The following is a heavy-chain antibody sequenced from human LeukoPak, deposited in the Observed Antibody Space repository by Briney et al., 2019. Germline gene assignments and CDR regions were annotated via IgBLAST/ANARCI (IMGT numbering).Heavy chain of an antibody. CDR2: IWYDGSNK. Sequence: GGSLRLSCAASGFICNSYGMHWVRQAPGKGLEWVALIWYDGSNKYYTDSVKGRFTISRDNSKNTLYLEMNSLRAEDTAIYYCAREGPRGNSQFDYWGQGTLVTVSS. CDR1: GFICNSYG. CDR3: AREGPRGNSQFDY. J-gene: IGHJ4*02. D-gene: IGHD2/OR15-2a*01. V-gene: IGHV3-33*01.